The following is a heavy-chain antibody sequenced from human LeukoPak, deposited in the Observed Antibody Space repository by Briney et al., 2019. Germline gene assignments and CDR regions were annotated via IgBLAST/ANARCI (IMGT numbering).Heavy chain of an antibody. Sequence: PSQTLSLTCTVSXGSISSGGYYWSWIRXXXXXXLXWIGYIYYSGSTYYNPSLKSRVTISVDTSKNQFSLKLSSVTAADTAVYYCARDRDSSGRRYFDYWGQGTLVTVSS. CDR2: IYYSGST. V-gene: IGHV4-31*03. CDR1: XGSISSGGYY. D-gene: IGHD1-20*01. J-gene: IGHJ4*02. CDR3: ARDRDSSGRRYFDY.